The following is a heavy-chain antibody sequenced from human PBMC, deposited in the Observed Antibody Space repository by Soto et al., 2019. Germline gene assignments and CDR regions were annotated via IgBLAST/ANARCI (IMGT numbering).Heavy chain of an antibody. J-gene: IGHJ6*02. Sequence: GGSLRLSCAASGFTFSSYGMHWVRQAPGKGLEWVSAISGSGATTYYADSVKGRFTISRDNSKSTLYLQMNSLRAEDTALYYCAKGRSYYYYYGVDVWGQGNTVTVSS. CDR1: GFTFSSYG. V-gene: IGHV3-23*01. CDR3: AKGRSYYYYYGVDV. CDR2: ISGSGATT.